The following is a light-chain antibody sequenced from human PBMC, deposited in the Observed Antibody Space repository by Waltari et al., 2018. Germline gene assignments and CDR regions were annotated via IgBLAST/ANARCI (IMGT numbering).Light chain of an antibody. CDR1: QSLLHTNASNY. CDR3: MQSLQTPYT. J-gene: IGKJ2*01. V-gene: IGKV2-28*01. CDR2: LGS. Sequence: DIVMTQSPLSLPCTPGEPSSISCRSSQSLLHTNASNYLDWYLQKPGQSPQLLIYLGSNRASGVPDRFSGSGSGTDFTLKISRVEAEDVGIYYCMQSLQTPYTFGQGTKLEIK.